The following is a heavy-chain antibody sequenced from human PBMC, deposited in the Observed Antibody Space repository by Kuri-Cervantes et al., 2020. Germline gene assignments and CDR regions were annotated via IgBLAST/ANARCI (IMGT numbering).Heavy chain of an antibody. CDR1: GFTFSSYG. D-gene: IGHD6-19*01. V-gene: IGHV3-7*01. CDR2: IKHDGSAK. J-gene: IGHJ4*02. CDR3: ASGSGWLTPY. Sequence: GESLKISCAASGFTFSSYGMHWVRQAPGKGLEWVANIKHDGSAKDYLDSVKGRFTISRDNAKNSLYLQMNSLRAEDTAVYFCASGSGWLTPYWGQGTLVTVSS.